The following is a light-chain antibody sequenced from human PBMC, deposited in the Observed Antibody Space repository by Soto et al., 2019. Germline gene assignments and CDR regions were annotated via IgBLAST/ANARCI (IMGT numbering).Light chain of an antibody. J-gene: IGLJ3*02. CDR1: RSDVGSYNV. V-gene: IGLV2-23*02. CDR3: CSYAGSSIWV. Sequence: QSVLTQPASVSGSPGQSITISCTGTRSDVGSYNVVSWYQQHPGRAPKLIIYEVNERPSGVSNRFSGSKSGYTASLTISGLQAEDEADYYCCSYAGSSIWVFGGGTKVTVL. CDR2: EVN.